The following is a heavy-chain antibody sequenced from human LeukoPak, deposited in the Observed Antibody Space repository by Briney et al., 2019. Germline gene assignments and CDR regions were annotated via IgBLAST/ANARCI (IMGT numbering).Heavy chain of an antibody. J-gene: IGHJ4*02. V-gene: IGHV3-30*03. CDR3: ARAVTTLIAAAATFDY. CDR1: GFTFSSYG. CDR2: ISYDGSNK. Sequence: GGSLGLSCAASGFTFSSYGMHWVRQAPGRGLEWVAVISYDGSNKYYADSVKGRFTISRDNAKNTLYLQTNSLRAEDTAVYYCARAVTTLIAAAATFDYWGQGTLVTVSS. D-gene: IGHD6-13*01.